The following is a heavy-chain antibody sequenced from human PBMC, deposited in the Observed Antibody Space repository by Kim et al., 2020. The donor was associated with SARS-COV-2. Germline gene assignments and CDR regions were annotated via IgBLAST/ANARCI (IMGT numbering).Heavy chain of an antibody. CDR2: IKQDGSEK. CDR1: GFTFSSYW. V-gene: IGHV3-7*03. CDR3: ARETSPDYYDSGYFDY. J-gene: IGHJ4*02. Sequence: GGSLRLSCAASGFTFSSYWMSWVRQAPGKGLEWVANIKQDGSEKYYVDSVKGRFTISRDNAKNSLYLQMNSLRAEDTAVYYCARETSPDYYDSGYFDYWGQGTLVTVSS. D-gene: IGHD3-22*01.